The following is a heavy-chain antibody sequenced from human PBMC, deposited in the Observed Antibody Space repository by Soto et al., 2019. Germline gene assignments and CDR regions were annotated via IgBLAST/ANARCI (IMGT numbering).Heavy chain of an antibody. CDR3: AKDESGAADI. CDR2: IDTSGET. J-gene: IGHJ3*02. D-gene: IGHD7-27*01. V-gene: IGHV4-4*07. Sequence: PSETLSLTCTVSGGSLTAYSWNWIRQPVGKGLEWIGRIDTSGETNYIPSLKSRLTMSIDRFKNQFSLNLKFVTAADTAVYFCAKDESGAADIWGQGTMVTVSS. CDR1: GGSLTAYS.